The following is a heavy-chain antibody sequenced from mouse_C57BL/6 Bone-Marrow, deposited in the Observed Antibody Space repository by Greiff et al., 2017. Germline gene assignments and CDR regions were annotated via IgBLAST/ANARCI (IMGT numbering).Heavy chain of an antibody. V-gene: IGHV5-6*01. Sequence: EVQLVESGGDLVKPGGSLKLSCAASGFTFSSYGMSWVRQTPDKRLEWVATISSGGSYTYYPDSVKGRFTISRDNAKNTRYLQMSSLKSEDTAMYYCARSPLYYYGSSPYFDYWGQGTTLTVSS. CDR1: GFTFSSYG. D-gene: IGHD1-1*01. J-gene: IGHJ2*01. CDR2: ISSGGSYT. CDR3: ARSPLYYYGSSPYFDY.